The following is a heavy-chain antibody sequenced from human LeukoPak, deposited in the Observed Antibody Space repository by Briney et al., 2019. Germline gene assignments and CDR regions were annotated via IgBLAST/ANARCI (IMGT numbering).Heavy chain of an antibody. CDR1: GFTFLSYG. J-gene: IGHJ3*02. CDR2: IRYDGANR. D-gene: IGHD1-26*01. V-gene: IGHV3-30*02. Sequence: PGRSLRLSCAASGFTFLSYGMHWVRQAPGKGLEWVAFIRYDGANRYYADSVRGRFTISRDNSKNTLYLLMPSLRAEDTAVYGCAKDLAEWEPRGRAFDMWGQGTMVTVSS. CDR3: AKDLAEWEPRGRAFDM.